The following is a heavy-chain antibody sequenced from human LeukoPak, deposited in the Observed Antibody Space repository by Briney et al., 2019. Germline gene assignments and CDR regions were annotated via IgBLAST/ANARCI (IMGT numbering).Heavy chain of an antibody. J-gene: IGHJ5*02. CDR2: IIPIFGTA. V-gene: IGHV1-69*13. Sequence: VASVKVSCKASGGTFSSYAISWVRQAPGQGLEWMGGIIPIFGTANYAQKFQGRVTITADESTSTAYMELSSLRSEDTAVYYCARDGAYYYDSSGPLPYNWFDPWGQGTLVTVSS. CDR1: GGTFSSYA. CDR3: ARDGAYYYDSSGPLPYNWFDP. D-gene: IGHD3-22*01.